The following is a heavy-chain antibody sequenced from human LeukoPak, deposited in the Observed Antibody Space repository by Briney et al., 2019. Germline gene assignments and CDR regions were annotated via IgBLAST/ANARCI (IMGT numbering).Heavy chain of an antibody. CDR3: ARASDDFWSGYQEGFDY. V-gene: IGHV3-21*01. Sequence: GGSLRLSCAASGFTFSSYSMNWVRQAPGKGLEWVSSLSSSSSYIYYADSVKGRFTISRDNAKNSLYLQMNSLRAEDTAVYYCARASDDFWSGYQEGFDYWGQGTLVTVSS. J-gene: IGHJ4*02. CDR1: GFTFSSYS. CDR2: LSSSSSYI. D-gene: IGHD3-3*01.